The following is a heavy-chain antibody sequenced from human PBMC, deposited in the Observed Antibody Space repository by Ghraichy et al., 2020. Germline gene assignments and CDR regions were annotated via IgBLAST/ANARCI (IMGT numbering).Heavy chain of an antibody. Sequence: GGSLRLSGAASGFACSSDWMSWVRQAPGKGLEWVANIKQDGSEKYYVDSVKGRFTISRDNAKNSLYLQMNSLRAEDTAVYYCARGDVVVVAAYYYYGMDVWGQGTTVTVS. V-gene: IGHV3-7*03. CDR3: ARGDVVVVAAYYYYGMDV. CDR1: GFACSSDW. CDR2: IKQDGSEK. J-gene: IGHJ6*02. D-gene: IGHD2-15*01.